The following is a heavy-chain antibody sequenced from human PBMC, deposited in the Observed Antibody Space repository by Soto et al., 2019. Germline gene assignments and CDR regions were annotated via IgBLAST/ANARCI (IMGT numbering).Heavy chain of an antibody. CDR2: ISSSSSYI. V-gene: IGHV3-21*01. J-gene: IGHJ4*02. CDR3: ARVDDVASSRNFDY. CDR1: GFTFSSYS. D-gene: IGHD1-1*01. Sequence: EVQLVESGGGLVKPGGSLRLSCAASGFTFSSYSMNWVRQAPGKGLEWVSSISSSSSYIYYADSVKGRFTISRDNAKNSLYLQMNSLRAEDTAVYYCARVDDVASSRNFDYWGQGTLVTVSS.